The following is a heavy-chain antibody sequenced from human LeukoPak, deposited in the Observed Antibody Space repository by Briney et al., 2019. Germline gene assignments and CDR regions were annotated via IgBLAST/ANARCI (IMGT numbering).Heavy chain of an antibody. Sequence: PSETLSHTCTVSGGSISSSSYYWGWIRQPPGKGLEWIGSIYYSGSTYYNPSLKSRVTISVDTSKNQFSLKLSSVTAADTAVYYCARLRGADFDYWGQGTLVTVSS. D-gene: IGHD3-10*01. CDR3: ARLRGADFDY. CDR1: GGSISSSSYY. CDR2: IYYSGST. J-gene: IGHJ4*02. V-gene: IGHV4-39*01.